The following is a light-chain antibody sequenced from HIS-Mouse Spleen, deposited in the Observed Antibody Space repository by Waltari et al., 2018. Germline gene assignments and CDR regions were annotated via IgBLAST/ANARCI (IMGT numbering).Light chain of an antibody. V-gene: IGLV1-40*01. CDR1: SPTIGAGYD. Sequence: QSVLTQPPSVSGAPGPRVTISCTGSSPTIGAGYDVHWYQQLPGTAPKLLIYGNSNRPSGVPDRFSGSKSGTSASLAITGLQAEDEADYYCQSYDSSLSAHYVFGTGTKVTVL. CDR3: QSYDSSLSAHYV. J-gene: IGLJ1*01. CDR2: GNS.